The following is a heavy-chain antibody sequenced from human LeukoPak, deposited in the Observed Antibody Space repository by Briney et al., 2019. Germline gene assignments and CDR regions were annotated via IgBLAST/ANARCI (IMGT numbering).Heavy chain of an antibody. D-gene: IGHD2-15*01. Sequence: PSETLSLTCAVYGGSFSGYYWSWIRQPPGKGLEWIGEISHSGSTNYNPSLKSRVTISVDTSKNQFSLKLSSVTAADTAVYYCARRRGQRSGGSCYNYWGQGTLVTVSS. V-gene: IGHV4-34*01. CDR3: ARRRGQRSGGSCYNY. J-gene: IGHJ4*02. CDR2: ISHSGST. CDR1: GGSFSGYY.